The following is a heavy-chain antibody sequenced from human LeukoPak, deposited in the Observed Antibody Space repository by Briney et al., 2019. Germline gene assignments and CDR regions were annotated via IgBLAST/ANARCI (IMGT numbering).Heavy chain of an antibody. D-gene: IGHD2-15*01. Sequence: GASVKVSCKASGGTFSSYAISWVRQAPGQGLEWMGGIIPIFGTANYAQKFQGRVTITADKSTSTAYMELRSLRSDDTAVYYCARVGSSGSLSFDYWGQGTLVTVSS. V-gene: IGHV1-69*06. J-gene: IGHJ4*02. CDR2: IIPIFGTA. CDR3: ARVGSSGSLSFDY. CDR1: GGTFSSYA.